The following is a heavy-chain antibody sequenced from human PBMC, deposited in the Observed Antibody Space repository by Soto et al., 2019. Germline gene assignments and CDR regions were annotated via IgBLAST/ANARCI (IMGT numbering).Heavy chain of an antibody. D-gene: IGHD2-2*01. CDR2: ISAYNGNT. Sequence: GASVKVSCKASGYTFTSYGISWVRQAPGQGLEWMGWISAYNGNTNYAQKLQGRVTMTTDTSTSTAYMELRSLRSDDTAVYYCARVQAPIVVVPPDYWGQGTLVTVSS. CDR3: ARVQAPIVVVPPDY. V-gene: IGHV1-18*01. CDR1: GYTFTSYG. J-gene: IGHJ4*02.